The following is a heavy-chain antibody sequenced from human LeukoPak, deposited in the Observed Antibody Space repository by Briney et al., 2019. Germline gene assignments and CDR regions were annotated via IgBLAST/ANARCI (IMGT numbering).Heavy chain of an antibody. CDR1: GFSFTDYP. CDR2: IRTTAEGAKYA. D-gene: IGHD3-9*01. CDR3: ATDQRYAFDH. V-gene: IGHV3-48*02. J-gene: IGHJ4*02. Sequence: GGSLRLSCATSGFSFTDYPMNWVRQAPGKGLEWISNIRTTAEGAKYAYYADSVKGRVTISRDDGKNTLYLHMNSLRDDDTAVYYCATDQRYAFDHWGQGILVTVSS.